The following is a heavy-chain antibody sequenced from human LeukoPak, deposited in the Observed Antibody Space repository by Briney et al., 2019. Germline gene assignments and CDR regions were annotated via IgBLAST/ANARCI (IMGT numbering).Heavy chain of an antibody. V-gene: IGHV3-74*01. D-gene: IGHD7-27*01. Sequence: GGSLRLSCAASGFTFSSYWMHWVRQAPGKGLVWVSRINSDGSSTNYADSVKGRFTISKDNAKNTLYLQVKSLRAEDTAVYYCARGPSGWGSLDSWGQGTLVTVSS. CDR2: INSDGSST. CDR3: ARGPSGWGSLDS. CDR1: GFTFSSYW. J-gene: IGHJ4*02.